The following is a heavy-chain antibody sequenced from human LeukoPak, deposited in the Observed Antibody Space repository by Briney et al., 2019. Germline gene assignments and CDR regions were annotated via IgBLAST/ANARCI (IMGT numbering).Heavy chain of an antibody. Sequence: PGGSLRLSCAASGFTFSNYAMIWVRQAPGQGLECVTVITNTGTATAYADSVKGRFTISRDNSKNTLYLQMNSLRAEDTAVYYCAKGTLGYCSGSSCYPFDSWGQGTLVTVSS. CDR1: GFTFSNYA. J-gene: IGHJ4*02. CDR2: ITNTGTAT. V-gene: IGHV3-23*05. CDR3: AKGTLGYCSGSSCYPFDS. D-gene: IGHD2-15*01.